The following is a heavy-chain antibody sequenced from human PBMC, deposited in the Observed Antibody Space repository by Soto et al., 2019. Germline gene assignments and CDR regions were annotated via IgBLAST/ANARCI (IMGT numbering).Heavy chain of an antibody. J-gene: IGHJ5*02. D-gene: IGHD3-16*01. CDR2: IYPGDSDT. Sequence: PGESLKISCKGSGYSFTSYWIGWVRQMPGKALEWMGIIYPGDSDTRYSPSFQGQVTISADMSISTAYLQWSSLKASDTAMFYCARCPCTCFYWFDPWGQGTLVTVSS. CDR3: ARCPCTCFYWFDP. CDR1: GYSFTSYW. V-gene: IGHV5-51*01.